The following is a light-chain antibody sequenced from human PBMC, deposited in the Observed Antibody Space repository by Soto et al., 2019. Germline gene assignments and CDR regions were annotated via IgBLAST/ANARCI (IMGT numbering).Light chain of an antibody. CDR1: SSDVDTYKY. Sequence: QSALTQPAPVSGSPGQSIIISCTGTSSDVDTYKYVSWYQQHPGKAPKLMIYEVSHRPSGVSDRFSGSKSGNTASLTISGLQAEDEADYYCCSYAGSTTRVLFGGGTKVTVL. J-gene: IGLJ2*01. V-gene: IGLV2-14*01. CDR3: CSYAGSTTRVL. CDR2: EVS.